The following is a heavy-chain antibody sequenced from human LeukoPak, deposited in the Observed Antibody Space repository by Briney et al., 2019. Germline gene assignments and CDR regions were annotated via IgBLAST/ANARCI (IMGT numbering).Heavy chain of an antibody. J-gene: IGHJ1*01. Sequence: GGSLRLSCAASGFTFSDYYMSWIRQAPGKGLEWVSYISSSGSTIYYADSVKGRFTISRDNAKNSLYLQMNSLRAEDTAVYYCAGDGLYSSGWFKTEYFQHWGQGTLVTVSS. CDR2: ISSSGSTI. V-gene: IGHV3-11*01. CDR3: AGDGLYSSGWFKTEYFQH. CDR1: GFTFSDYY. D-gene: IGHD6-19*01.